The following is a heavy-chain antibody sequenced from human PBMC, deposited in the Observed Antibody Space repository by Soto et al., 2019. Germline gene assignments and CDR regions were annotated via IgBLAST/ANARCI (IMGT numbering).Heavy chain of an antibody. CDR2: MYYSGST. Sequence: PSETLSLTCTVSGGSISSGGYYWSWIRQHPGKGLEWIGYMYYSGSTYYNPSLKSRVTISVDTSKNQFSLKLSSVTAADTAVYYYSRDTLDGTFGVVIYHGMDVWGQGITVTVSS. D-gene: IGHD3-3*01. CDR1: GGSISSGGYY. J-gene: IGHJ6*02. CDR3: SRDTLDGTFGVVIYHGMDV. V-gene: IGHV4-31*03.